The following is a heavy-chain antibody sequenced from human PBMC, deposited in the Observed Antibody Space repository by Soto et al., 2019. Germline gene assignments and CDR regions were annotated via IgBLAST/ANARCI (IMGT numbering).Heavy chain of an antibody. CDR1: GYTFTSYY. V-gene: IGHV1-46*01. CDR3: GRVGPTTVIDY. Sequence: GASVKVSCKASGYTFTSYYMHWVRQAPGQGLEWMGRINPSGGSTDNAQKFQGRVTMTRDTSTSTAYMELRSLRSDDTAVYYCGRVGPTTVIDYWGQGTLVTVSS. CDR2: INPSGGST. D-gene: IGHD4-4*01. J-gene: IGHJ4*02.